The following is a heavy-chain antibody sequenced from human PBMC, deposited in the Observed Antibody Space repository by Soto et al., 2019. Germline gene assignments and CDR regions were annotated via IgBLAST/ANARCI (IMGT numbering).Heavy chain of an antibody. CDR1: GFSFRSYA. Sequence: GGSLRLSCAASGFSFRSYAMGWVCQAPGKGLNWVSSISAGGDGTYYADSVKGRFTISRDNSKNTVYLQMTSLRADDTAVYYCADGGRYPYYWGPGTLVTVSS. D-gene: IGHD1-26*01. CDR2: ISAGGDGT. J-gene: IGHJ4*02. CDR3: ADGGRYPYY. V-gene: IGHV3-23*01.